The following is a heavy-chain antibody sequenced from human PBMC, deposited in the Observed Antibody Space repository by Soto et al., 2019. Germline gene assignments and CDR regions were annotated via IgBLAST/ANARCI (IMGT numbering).Heavy chain of an antibody. D-gene: IGHD6-6*01. CDR2: IYYSGST. V-gene: IGHV4-30-4*01. J-gene: IGHJ6*02. Sequence: PSETLSLTCTVSGGSISSGDYYWSWIRQPPGKGLEWIGYIYYSGSTYYNPSLKSRVTISVDTSKNQFSLKLSSVTAADTAVYYCARSSSSDYYYYYGMDVWGQGTTVTVSS. CDR1: GGSISSGDYY. CDR3: ARSSSSDYYYYYGMDV.